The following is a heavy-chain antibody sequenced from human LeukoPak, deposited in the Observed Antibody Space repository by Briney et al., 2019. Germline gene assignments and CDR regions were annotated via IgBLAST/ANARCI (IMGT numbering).Heavy chain of an antibody. CDR1: GFTFSSYW. Sequence: GGSLRLSCAASGFTFSSYWMYWVRQAPGKGLVWVSRIKGDGSATEYADSVKGRFTISRDNSKNTLYLQMSSLRVEDTAVHYCARESGSYDSSGSTFKYWGQGTLVTVSS. D-gene: IGHD3-22*01. CDR3: ARESGSYDSSGSTFKY. J-gene: IGHJ4*02. V-gene: IGHV3-74*01. CDR2: IKGDGSAT.